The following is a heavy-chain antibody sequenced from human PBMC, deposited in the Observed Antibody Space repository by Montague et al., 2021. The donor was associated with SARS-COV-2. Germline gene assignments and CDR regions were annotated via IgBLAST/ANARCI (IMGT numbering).Heavy chain of an antibody. J-gene: IGHJ4*02. CDR2: YY. CDR3: ARDPRYSLSWSFYY. D-gene: IGHD6-13*01. V-gene: IGHV6-1*01. Sequence: YYDYAVSVKSRMTISPDTSKNQFSLQLSSVTPEDRAVYYCARDPRYSLSWSFYYWGQGTLVTVSA.